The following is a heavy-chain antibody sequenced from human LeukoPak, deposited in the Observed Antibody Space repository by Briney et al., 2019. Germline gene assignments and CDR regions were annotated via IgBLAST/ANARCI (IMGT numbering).Heavy chain of an antibody. J-gene: IGHJ4*02. V-gene: IGHV4-39*07. CDR1: GGSISNTIYY. CDR3: AREGRGQQLTPIDY. Sequence: SETLSLTCTVSGGSISNTIYYWGWIRQPPGKGLQWIGSIFYSGSTYYNPSLKSRVTISVDTSTNQFSLKVNSLTTADTAVYYCAREGRGQQLTPIDYWGPGALVTVSS. D-gene: IGHD6-13*01. CDR2: IFYSGST.